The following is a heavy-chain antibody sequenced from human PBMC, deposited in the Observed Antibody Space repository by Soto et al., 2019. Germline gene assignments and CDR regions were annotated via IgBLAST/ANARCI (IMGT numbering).Heavy chain of an antibody. Sequence: SETLSLTCSVSGDSISTVDYFWAWIRQPPGQALEYIGYIYKSTTTYYNPSFESLVAISLDTSKSQFSLTVTSVTAADTAVYFCARGRYCLTGRCFPNWFDSWGQGTLVTVSS. CDR1: GDSISTVDYF. V-gene: IGHV4-30-4*01. D-gene: IGHD2-15*01. CDR2: IYKSTTT. J-gene: IGHJ5*01. CDR3: ARGRYCLTGRCFPNWFDS.